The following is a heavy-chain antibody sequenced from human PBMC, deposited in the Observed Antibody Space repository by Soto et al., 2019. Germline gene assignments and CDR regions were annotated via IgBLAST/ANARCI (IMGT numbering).Heavy chain of an antibody. Sequence: GGSLRLSCAASGFTFSSYAMSWVRQAPGKGLEWVSAISGSGGSTYYADSVKGRFTISRDNSKNTLYLQMNSLRAEDTAVYYCADSSSAAYYYYYGMDVWGQGTTVTVSS. CDR2: ISGSGGST. CDR3: ADSSSAAYYYYYGMDV. J-gene: IGHJ6*02. D-gene: IGHD6-6*01. V-gene: IGHV3-23*01. CDR1: GFTFSSYA.